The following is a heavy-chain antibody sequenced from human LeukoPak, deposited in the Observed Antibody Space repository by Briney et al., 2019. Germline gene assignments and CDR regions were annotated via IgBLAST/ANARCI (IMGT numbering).Heavy chain of an antibody. J-gene: IGHJ4*02. CDR3: ASSGGYYSFDY. Sequence: SETLSLTCAVYGGSFSGYYWSWIHQPPGKGLEWIGEINHSGSTNYNPSLKSRVTISEDTSKNQFSLKLSSVTAADTAVYYCASSGGYYSFDYWSQGTLVTVSS. D-gene: IGHD3-10*01. CDR2: INHSGST. CDR1: GGSFSGYY. V-gene: IGHV4-34*01.